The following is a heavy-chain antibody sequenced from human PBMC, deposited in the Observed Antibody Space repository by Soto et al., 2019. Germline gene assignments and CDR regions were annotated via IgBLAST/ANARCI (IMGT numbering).Heavy chain of an antibody. J-gene: IGHJ5*02. CDR2: IYYSGST. CDR1: GGSISSGGYY. CDR3: ARIRAAAGTAWFDP. D-gene: IGHD6-13*01. Sequence: SETLSLTCTVSGGSISSGGYYWSWIRQHPGKGLEWIGYIYYSGSTYYNPSLKSRVTISVDTSKNQFSLKLSSVTAADTAVYYCARIRAAAGTAWFDPWGQGTLVTVSS. V-gene: IGHV4-31*03.